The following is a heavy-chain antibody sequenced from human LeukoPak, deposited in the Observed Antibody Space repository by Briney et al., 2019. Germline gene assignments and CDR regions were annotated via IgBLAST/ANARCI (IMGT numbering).Heavy chain of an antibody. D-gene: IGHD3-22*01. CDR3: ARDQEYYYDSSGVGYFDL. V-gene: IGHV1-18*01. CDR1: GYTFTSYG. CDR2: ISAYNGNT. J-gene: IGHJ2*01. Sequence: ASVKVSCKASGYTFTSYGISWVRQAPGQGLEWMGWISAYNGNTNYAQKLQGRVTMTTDTSTSTAYMELRSLRSDDTAVYYCARDQEYYYDSSGVGYFDLWGRGTLVTVSS.